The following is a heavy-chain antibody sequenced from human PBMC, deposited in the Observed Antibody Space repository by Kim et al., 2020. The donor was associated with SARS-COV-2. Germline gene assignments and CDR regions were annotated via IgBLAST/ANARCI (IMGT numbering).Heavy chain of an antibody. CDR2: IKSKSDGGTT. D-gene: IGHD2-2*01. CDR1: GLTFTNAW. CDR3: TTDPSSYSYSFDF. J-gene: IGHJ4*02. Sequence: GGSLRLSCAASGLTFTNAWMRWVRQAPGKGLEWVGRIKSKSDGGTTHYAGPVKGRFSISRDDSKHTVYLQMNSLKIDDTAVYFCTTDPSSYSYSFDFWGQGTLVTVSS. V-gene: IGHV3-15*06.